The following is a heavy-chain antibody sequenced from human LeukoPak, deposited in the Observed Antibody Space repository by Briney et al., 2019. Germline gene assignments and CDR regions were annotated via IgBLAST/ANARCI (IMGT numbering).Heavy chain of an antibody. D-gene: IGHD6-13*01. V-gene: IGHV3-74*01. Sequence: PGGSLGLSCAASGFTFSSYGMHWVRQAPGKGLVWVSRINSDGSSTSYADSVKGRFTISRDNAKNTLYLQMNSLRAEDTAVYYCARDGPAATTLNIFNYWGQGTLVTVSS. CDR2: INSDGSST. CDR3: ARDGPAATTLNIFNY. CDR1: GFTFSSYG. J-gene: IGHJ4*02.